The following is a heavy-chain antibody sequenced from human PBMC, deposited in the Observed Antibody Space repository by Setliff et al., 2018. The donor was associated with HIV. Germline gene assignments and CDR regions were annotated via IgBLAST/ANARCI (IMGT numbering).Heavy chain of an antibody. CDR2: MKSEVGGGTT. CDR1: GFAFSDYS. CDR3: TTIKSYGAFDF. V-gene: IGHV3-15*01. Sequence: GGSMRLSCAASGFAFSDYSINWVRQPPGKGLEWIGRMKSEVGGGTTDYAAPVKGRFTLSRDDSKNMLYLQMNSLKTEDTSLYFCTTIKSYGAFDFWGQGALVTVSS. J-gene: IGHJ4*02. D-gene: IGHD5-18*01.